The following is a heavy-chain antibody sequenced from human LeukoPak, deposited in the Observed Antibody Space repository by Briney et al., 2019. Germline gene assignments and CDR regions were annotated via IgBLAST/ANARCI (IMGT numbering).Heavy chain of an antibody. CDR2: IKQDGSEK. D-gene: IGHD3-10*01. J-gene: IGHJ5*02. CDR3: ARDVGGWFDP. CDR1: GFTFNNYA. Sequence: PGGSLRLSCAASGFTFNNYAMHWVRQAPGKGLEWVANIKQDGSEKYYVDSVKGRFTISRDNAKNSLYLQMNSLRAEDTAVYYCARDVGGWFDPWGQGTLVTVSS. V-gene: IGHV3-7*01.